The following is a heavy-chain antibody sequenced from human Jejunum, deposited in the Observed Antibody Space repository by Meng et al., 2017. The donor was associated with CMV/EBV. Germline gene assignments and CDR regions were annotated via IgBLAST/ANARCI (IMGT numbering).Heavy chain of an antibody. CDR1: TFSNYW. CDR3: ASLNYYDSRGYHWYFDL. D-gene: IGHD3-22*01. V-gene: IGHV3-7*01. CDR2: IKQDASET. J-gene: IGHJ2*01. Sequence: TFSNYWMSWVRQAPGKGLEWVANIKQDASETYYLDSLKGRFTISRDNAENSLYLQMNGLRAEDTAVYYCASLNYYDSRGYHWYFDLWGRGTLVTVSS.